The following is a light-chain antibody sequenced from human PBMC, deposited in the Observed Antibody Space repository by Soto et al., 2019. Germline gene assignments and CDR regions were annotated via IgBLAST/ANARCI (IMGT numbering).Light chain of an antibody. CDR1: SSDVGGYKY. V-gene: IGLV2-11*01. Sequence: QSVLTQPRSVSGSPGQSVAISCTGTSSDVGGYKYVSWYRQHPAKAPKLMIYDVSDRPSGVPDRFSGSKSGNTASLTISGLQAQDEADYYCCSYAGSNTWVFGGGTKLTVL. CDR2: DVS. CDR3: CSYAGSNTWV. J-gene: IGLJ3*02.